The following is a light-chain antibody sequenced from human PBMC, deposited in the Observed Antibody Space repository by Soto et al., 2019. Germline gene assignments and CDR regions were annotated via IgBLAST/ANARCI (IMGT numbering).Light chain of an antibody. J-gene: IGKJ1*01. CDR3: QQYNNWPWT. Sequence: EIVMTQSPATLSVSPGERATLSCRASRSGSSNLAWYQQKPGQAPRLLIYGASTRATGIPARFSGSGSGTEFTLTISSLQSEDFAVYYCQQYNNWPWTFGQGTKVDI. CDR1: RSGSSN. V-gene: IGKV3-15*01. CDR2: GAS.